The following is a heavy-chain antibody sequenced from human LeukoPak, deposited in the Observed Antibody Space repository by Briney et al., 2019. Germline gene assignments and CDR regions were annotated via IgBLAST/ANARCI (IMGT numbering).Heavy chain of an antibody. V-gene: IGHV4-39*01. D-gene: IGHD1-26*01. J-gene: IGHJ4*02. CDR3: ARQWELLYFDY. Sequence: SQTLSLTSTLSRVSISSSSYYWGWIRPPPRKGLEWIGSIYYSGSTYYNPSLKSRVTISVDTSKNQFSLKLSSVTAADTAVYYCARQWELLYFDYWGQGTLVTVSS. CDR1: RVSISSSSYY. CDR2: IYYSGST.